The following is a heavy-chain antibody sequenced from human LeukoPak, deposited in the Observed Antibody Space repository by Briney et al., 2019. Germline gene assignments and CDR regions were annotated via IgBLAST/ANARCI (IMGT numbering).Heavy chain of an antibody. CDR1: GGSISSGDYY. CDR3: ARDSSGWIDAFDN. D-gene: IGHD6-19*01. V-gene: IGHV4-30-4*01. J-gene: IGHJ3*02. CDR2: IYYSGST. Sequence: SETLSLTCTVSGGSISSGDYYWSWIRQPPGKGLEWIGYIYYSGSTYYNPSLKSRVTISVDTSKNQFSLKLSSVTAADTAVYYCARDSSGWIDAFDNWGQGTMVTVSS.